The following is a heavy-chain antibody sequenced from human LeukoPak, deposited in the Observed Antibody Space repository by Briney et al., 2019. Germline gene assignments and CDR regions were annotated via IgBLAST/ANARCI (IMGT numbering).Heavy chain of an antibody. J-gene: IGHJ6*03. CDR1: GFIFSSYG. CDR3: TTGSYYLLLGYMDV. CDR2: IKSKTDDWTT. Sequence: GGTLRLSCAASGFIFSSYGMSWVRQAPGKGLEWVGRIKSKTDDWTTDYAAPVKGRFTISRDDSKNTLYLQMNSLKTEDTAVYYCTTGSYYLLLGYMDVWGKGTTVTISS. V-gene: IGHV3-15*01. D-gene: IGHD3-10*02.